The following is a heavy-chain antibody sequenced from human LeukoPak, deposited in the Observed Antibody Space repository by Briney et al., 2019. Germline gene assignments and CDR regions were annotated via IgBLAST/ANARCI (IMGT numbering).Heavy chain of an antibody. CDR1: GFTVSSNY. D-gene: IGHD6-13*01. CDR2: IYSGGST. Sequence: GGSLRLSCAASGFTVSSNYMSWVRQAPGKGLEWVSVIYSGGSTYYADSVKGRFTISRDNSKNTLYLQMNSLRVEDTAVYYCARAAAGKNDAFDIWGQGTMVTVSS. V-gene: IGHV3-53*01. J-gene: IGHJ3*02. CDR3: ARAAAGKNDAFDI.